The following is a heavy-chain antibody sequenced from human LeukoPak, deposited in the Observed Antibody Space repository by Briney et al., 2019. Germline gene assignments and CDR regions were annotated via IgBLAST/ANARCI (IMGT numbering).Heavy chain of an antibody. CDR3: ARGEAAARHFDY. V-gene: IGHV1-18*01. CDR2: ISVYNGNT. J-gene: IGHJ4*02. D-gene: IGHD6-13*01. Sequence: ASVKVSCKASCYSFNNFGISWVRQAPGEGLEWMGGISVYNGNTNYAQKLQGRVTMTTDTSTTTAYMELRSLRSDDTAVYYCARGEAAARHFDYWGQGTLVTVSS. CDR1: CYSFNNFG.